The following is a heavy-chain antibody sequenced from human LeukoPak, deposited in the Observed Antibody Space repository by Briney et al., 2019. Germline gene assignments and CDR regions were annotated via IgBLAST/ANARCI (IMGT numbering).Heavy chain of an antibody. CDR3: ARDSPECSSGPPVDY. D-gene: IGHD6-19*01. CDR1: GFTFSSYG. CDR2: IRYDGSNK. V-gene: IGHV3-30*02. J-gene: IGHJ4*02. Sequence: PGGSLRLSCAASGFTFSSYGMHWVRQAPGKGLEWVAFIRYDGSNKYYADSVKGRFTVSRDNSKNTLYLQMNSLRAEDTAVYYCARDSPECSSGPPVDYWGQGTLVTVSS.